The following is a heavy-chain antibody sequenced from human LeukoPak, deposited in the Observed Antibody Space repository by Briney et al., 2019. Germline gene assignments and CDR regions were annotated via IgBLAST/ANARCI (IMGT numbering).Heavy chain of an antibody. J-gene: IGHJ6*02. CDR3: ARELIEGYYGMDV. Sequence: GGSLRLSCAASGFTFSSYAMSWVRQAPGKGLEWVSAISGSGGSTYYADSVKGRFTISRDNAKNSLYLQMNSLRAEDTAVYYCARELIEGYYGMDVWGQGTTVTVSS. CDR2: ISGSGGST. CDR1: GFTFSSYA. V-gene: IGHV3-23*01.